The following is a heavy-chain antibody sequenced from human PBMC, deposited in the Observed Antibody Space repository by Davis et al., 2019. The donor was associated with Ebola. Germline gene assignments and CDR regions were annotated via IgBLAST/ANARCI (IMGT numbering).Heavy chain of an antibody. CDR3: ARERLECGGDCHDY. CDR1: GFTFSSYE. Sequence: PGGSLRLSCVASGFTFSSYEMNWVRQAPGKGLEWVSYISQTGNIYYADSVKGRFTLSRDNARNSLYLQMNSLRAEDTAIYYRARERLECGGDCHDYWGQGTLVTVSS. CDR2: ISQTGNI. D-gene: IGHD2-21*01. J-gene: IGHJ4*02. V-gene: IGHV3-48*03.